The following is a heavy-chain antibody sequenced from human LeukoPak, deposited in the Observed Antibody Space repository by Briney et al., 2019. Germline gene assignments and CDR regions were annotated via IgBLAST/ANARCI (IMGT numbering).Heavy chain of an antibody. CDR2: MYRSGRS. CDR1: GGSIRSSTYS. CDR3: ARAVELLWFGELSQSYFDY. V-gene: IGHV4-39*07. J-gene: IGHJ4*02. D-gene: IGHD3-10*01. Sequence: SETLSLTCTVSGGSIRSSTYSWGWIRQPPGRGLDWIACMYRSGRSYYNPSLKSRVTISVDTSKNQFSLNLSSVTAADTAVYYCARAVELLWFGELSQSYFDYWGQGTLITVSS.